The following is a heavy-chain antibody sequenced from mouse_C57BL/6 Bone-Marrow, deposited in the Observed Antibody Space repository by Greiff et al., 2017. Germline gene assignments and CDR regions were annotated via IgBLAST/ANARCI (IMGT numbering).Heavy chain of an antibody. Sequence: QVQLQQSGAELVKPGASVKVSCKASGYTFTSYWMHWVKQRPGQGLEWIGRIHPSDSETNYNQKFKGKATLTVDKSSSTAYMQLSSLTSEDSAVYYCAYGSSSYYFDYWGQGTTLTVSS. V-gene: IGHV1-74*01. CDR2: IHPSDSET. CDR1: GYTFTSYW. D-gene: IGHD1-1*01. J-gene: IGHJ2*01. CDR3: AYGSSSYYFDY.